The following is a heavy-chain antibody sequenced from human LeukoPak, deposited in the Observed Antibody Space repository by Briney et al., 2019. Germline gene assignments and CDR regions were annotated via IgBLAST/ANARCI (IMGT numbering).Heavy chain of an antibody. CDR2: IKQDGSQK. J-gene: IGHJ4*02. V-gene: IGHV3-7*05. Sequence: PGGSLRLSCVVSGFTFSTYWMSWVRQAPGKGLEWVANIKQDGSQKYYVGSVKGRFTISRDNAKNSLYLQMNSLRAEDTAVYFCARVGTVTWVEDYWGQGTLVTVSS. D-gene: IGHD2-21*02. CDR3: ARVGTVTWVEDY. CDR1: GFTFSTYW.